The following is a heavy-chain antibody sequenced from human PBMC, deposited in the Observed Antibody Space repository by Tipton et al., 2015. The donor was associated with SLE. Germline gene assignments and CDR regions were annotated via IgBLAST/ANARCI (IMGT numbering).Heavy chain of an antibody. Sequence: TLSLTCAVSGASIRTYYWSWLRQSPGKGLEWIGHMFHSGSTNYNPSLASRVTISVDKSKNQISLKLTSVTAADTAVYYCAREAYSYGPGNYYYYYYMDVWGKGTTVTVSS. D-gene: IGHD5-18*01. CDR1: GASIRTYY. CDR3: AREAYSYGPGNYYYYYYMDV. V-gene: IGHV4-59*12. CDR2: MFHSGST. J-gene: IGHJ6*03.